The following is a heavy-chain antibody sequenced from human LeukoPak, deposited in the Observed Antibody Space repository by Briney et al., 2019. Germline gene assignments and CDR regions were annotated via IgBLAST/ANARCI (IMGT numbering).Heavy chain of an antibody. J-gene: IGHJ4*02. CDR3: ARHGAAPGTYYFDY. CDR2: MNHRGST. V-gene: IGHV4-34*01. Sequence: SETLSLTCVVYGGSFSGYYWSWIRQPPGKGLEWIGEMNHRGSTNYNPSLKSRVTISLDTSKNQFSLKLNSVTATDTAVYYCARHGAAPGTYYFDYWGQGTLVTVSS. CDR1: GGSFSGYY. D-gene: IGHD3-10*01.